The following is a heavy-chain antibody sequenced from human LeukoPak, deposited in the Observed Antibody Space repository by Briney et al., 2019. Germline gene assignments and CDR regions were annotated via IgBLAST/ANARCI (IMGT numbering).Heavy chain of an antibody. J-gene: IGHJ4*02. CDR1: GFTVSSNY. CDR2: IYCGGST. D-gene: IGHD3-22*01. Sequence: GGSLRLSCAASGFTVSSNYMSWVRQAPGKGLEWVSVIYCGGSTYYADSVKGRFTISRDNSKNTLYLQMNSLRAEDTAVYYCARVLIYYDSSADNDYWGQGTLVTVSS. CDR3: ARVLIYYDSSADNDY. V-gene: IGHV3-53*01.